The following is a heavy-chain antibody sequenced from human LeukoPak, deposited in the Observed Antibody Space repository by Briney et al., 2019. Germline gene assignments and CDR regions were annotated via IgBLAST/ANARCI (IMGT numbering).Heavy chain of an antibody. J-gene: IGHJ3*02. CDR1: GYSFTNYW. CDR2: IYPGDSDT. Sequence: GESLKISCKGSGYSFTNYWIAWVRQMPGNAPEWMGIIYPGDSDTRYSPSFQGLVTISAAKSISIAFLQWSSLKASDPAKYYCERSRFRDGHDAFDIWGQGTMVTVSA. V-gene: IGHV5-51*01. CDR3: ERSRFRDGHDAFDI. D-gene: IGHD5-24*01.